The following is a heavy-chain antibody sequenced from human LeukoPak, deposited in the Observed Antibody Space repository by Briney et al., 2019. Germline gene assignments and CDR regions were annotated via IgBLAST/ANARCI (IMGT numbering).Heavy chain of an antibody. CDR1: GFTFSSYG. D-gene: IGHD3-10*01. CDR3: AKDVDYYGSGSYYGPFDY. V-gene: IGHV3-30*18. Sequence: GGSLRLSCAASGFTFSSYGMHWVRQAPGKGLEWVAVISYDGSNKYYADSVEGRFTISRDNSKNTLYLQMNSLRAEDTAVYYCAKDVDYYGSGSYYGPFDYWGQGTLVTVSS. J-gene: IGHJ4*02. CDR2: ISYDGSNK.